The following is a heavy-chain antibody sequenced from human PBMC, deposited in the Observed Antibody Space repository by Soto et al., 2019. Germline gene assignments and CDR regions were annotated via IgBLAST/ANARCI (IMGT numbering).Heavy chain of an antibody. CDR1: GFTFSSYW. D-gene: IGHD3-3*01. V-gene: IGHV3-74*01. Sequence: VQLVESGGGLVQPGGSLRLSCAASGFTFSSYWMHWVRQAPGKGLVWVSRINSDGSSTSYADSVKGRFTISRDNAKNTLYLQMNSLRAEDTAVYYCARERNVNDFWSGRIYYYYYMDVWGKGTTVTVSS. CDR3: ARERNVNDFWSGRIYYYYYMDV. J-gene: IGHJ6*03. CDR2: INSDGSST.